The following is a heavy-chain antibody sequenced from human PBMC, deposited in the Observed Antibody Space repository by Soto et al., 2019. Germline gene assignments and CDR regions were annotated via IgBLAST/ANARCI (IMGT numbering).Heavy chain of an antibody. J-gene: IGHJ5*02. CDR1: GGSISSSSYF. Sequence: QLQLQESGPGLVKPSETLSLTCTGSGGSISSSSYFWGWIRQPPGKGLEWIGSIYCSGSTYYNPSFKSRGTVSVDTSKIQFSLMLSSVTAADTAVYYCARHPSDFWFDPWGQGTLVTVSS. V-gene: IGHV4-39*01. D-gene: IGHD2-21*02. CDR2: IYCSGST. CDR3: ARHPSDFWFDP.